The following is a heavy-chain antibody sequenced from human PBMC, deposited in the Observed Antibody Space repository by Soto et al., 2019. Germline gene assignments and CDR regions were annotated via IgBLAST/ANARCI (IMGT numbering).Heavy chain of an antibody. J-gene: IGHJ5*02. CDR2: ISSSGNSI. V-gene: IGHV3-11*01. D-gene: IGHD4-17*01. Sequence: QEQLVESGGGVVKPGGSLRLSCTASGFSFSDYYMSWIRQAPGKGLECIAYISSSGNSIYYADSVKGRFTVSRDNAKTSLYLHMNSLTAEDTAMYYCVRDDDNGGTNNWFDPWGQGTLVTVSS. CDR3: VRDDDNGGTNNWFDP. CDR1: GFSFSDYY.